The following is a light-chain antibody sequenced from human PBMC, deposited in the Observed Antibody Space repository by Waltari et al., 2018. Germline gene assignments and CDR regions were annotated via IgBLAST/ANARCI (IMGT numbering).Light chain of an antibody. Sequence: EIVLTQSPGTLSLSPGERATLSCWASQSVSRAVVWYQQKPGQAPRLLIYGASTRAPGIPDRFSGSGSGTDFSLTINRLEPEDFAVYYCQHYVRLPATFGQGTKVEI. J-gene: IGKJ1*01. CDR2: GAS. CDR1: QSVSRA. CDR3: QHYVRLPAT. V-gene: IGKV3-20*01.